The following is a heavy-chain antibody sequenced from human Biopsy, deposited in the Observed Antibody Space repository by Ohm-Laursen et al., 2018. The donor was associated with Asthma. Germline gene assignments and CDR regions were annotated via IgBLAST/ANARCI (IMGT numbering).Heavy chain of an antibody. J-gene: IGHJ2*01. D-gene: IGHD2-15*01. Sequence: SDTLSLTCTASGGSVSSGSYYWSWIRQPPGKGLAWGSYISYSGSTDYNPSLKSRLTISMDTSKNQFSLKLSSVAAADTAVYYCARVPTTLRYFDLWGRGTLVTVSS. CDR2: ISYSGST. V-gene: IGHV4-61*01. CDR1: GGSVSSGSYY. CDR3: ARVPTTLRYFDL.